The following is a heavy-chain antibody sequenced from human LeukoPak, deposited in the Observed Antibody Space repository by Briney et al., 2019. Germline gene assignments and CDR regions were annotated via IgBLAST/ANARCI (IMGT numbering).Heavy chain of an antibody. CDR2: IYSGGST. D-gene: IGHD6-19*01. V-gene: IGHV3-53*01. Sequence: GGSLRLSCAASGFTVNSKFMSWVRQAPGKGLEWVSVIYSGGSTYYADSVEGRFTISRDNSKNTLYLQMNSLRAEDTAVYYCASPHSSGWSGLDYWGQGTLVTASS. CDR1: GFTVNSKF. CDR3: ASPHSSGWSGLDY. J-gene: IGHJ4*02.